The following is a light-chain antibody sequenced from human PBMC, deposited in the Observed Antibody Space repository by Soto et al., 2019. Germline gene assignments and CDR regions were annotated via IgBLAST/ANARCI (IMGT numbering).Light chain of an antibody. V-gene: IGLV2-8*01. Sequence: QSALTQPASVSGSPGQSITVSCTGTSSDLGGYNYVSWYQHHPGKAPKLMIYEVNKRPSGVPDRFSGSKSGNTASLTVSGLQAEDEADYYCSSYAGSDSGVFGTGTKVTVL. CDR1: SSDLGGYNY. J-gene: IGLJ1*01. CDR2: EVN. CDR3: SSYAGSDSGV.